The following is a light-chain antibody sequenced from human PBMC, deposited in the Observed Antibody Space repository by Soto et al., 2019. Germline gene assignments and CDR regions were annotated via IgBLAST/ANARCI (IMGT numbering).Light chain of an antibody. Sequence: EIVLTQSPGTLSLSPGERATLSCRASQSGSDSYLAWYQQKPGQPPRLLIYGVSSTGYGIPDWISGSGSGTDFPLIISRLEPEHFAVYCCQHKGYPQWTFGQGTKVEIK. J-gene: IGKJ1*01. V-gene: IGKV3-20*01. CDR1: QSGSDSY. CDR3: QHKGYPQWT. CDR2: GVS.